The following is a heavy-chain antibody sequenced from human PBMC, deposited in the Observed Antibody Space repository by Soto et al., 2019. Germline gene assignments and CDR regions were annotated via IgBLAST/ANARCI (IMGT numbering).Heavy chain of an antibody. CDR1: GFTFSSYS. J-gene: IGHJ6*02. V-gene: IGHV3-21*01. CDR3: AYAREDSWYSFRYYYYGMDV. D-gene: IGHD6-13*01. CDR2: ISSSRSYI. Sequence: EVQLVESGGGLVKPGGSLRLSCAASGFTFSSYSMNWVRQAPGKGLEWVSCISSSRSYIYYADSVKGRFTISRDNATNSLNQQMNSLRAEDTAVYYCAYAREDSWYSFRYYYYGMDVWGQGTTVTVSS.